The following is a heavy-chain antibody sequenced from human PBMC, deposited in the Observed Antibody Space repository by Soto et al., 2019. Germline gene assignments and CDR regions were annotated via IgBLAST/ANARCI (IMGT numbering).Heavy chain of an antibody. V-gene: IGHV3-33*01. Sequence: QVQLVESGGGVVQPGRSLRLSCAASGFTFSSYGMHWVRQAPGKGLEWVAVIWYDGSNKYYADSVKGRFTISRDNSKNTLYLQMNSLRAEHTAVYNCARNIAGLTARYYYYYGMDVWGQGTTVTVSS. J-gene: IGHJ6*02. D-gene: IGHD6-13*01. CDR2: IWYDGSNK. CDR1: GFTFSSYG. CDR3: ARNIAGLTARYYYYYGMDV.